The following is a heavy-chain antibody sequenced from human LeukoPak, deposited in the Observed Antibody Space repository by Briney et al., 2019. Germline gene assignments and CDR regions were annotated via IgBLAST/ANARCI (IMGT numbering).Heavy chain of an antibody. V-gene: IGHV1-46*01. CDR1: GYTFTNYY. CDR2: IHPNDGDT. Sequence: ASVKVSCKASGYTFTNYYMHWVQQAPGQGLEWVGLIHPNDGDTKYTQEFQDRVTMTRDTSTSTVYMELSSLRSEDTAVYYCATYTQSGAQGVSDYWGQGTLVTVSS. J-gene: IGHJ4*02. CDR3: ATYTQSGAQGVSDY. D-gene: IGHD3-10*01.